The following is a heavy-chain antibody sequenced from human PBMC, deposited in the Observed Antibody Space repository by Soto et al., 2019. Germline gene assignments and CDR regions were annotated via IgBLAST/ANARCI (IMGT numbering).Heavy chain of an antibody. V-gene: IGHV3-23*01. CDR3: AKADGEQWLIPHLDN. D-gene: IGHD6-19*01. CDR1: GFNFKKFA. Sequence: GGSLSLSCEASGFNFKKFAMGWVRQAPGEGLEWVSGISCCGGSTFYADSVKGRFSLARDDSKDTLSLQLNSLRVEDTAHYYCAKADGEQWLIPHLDNWGQGTLVTVSS. J-gene: IGHJ1*01. CDR2: ISCCGGST.